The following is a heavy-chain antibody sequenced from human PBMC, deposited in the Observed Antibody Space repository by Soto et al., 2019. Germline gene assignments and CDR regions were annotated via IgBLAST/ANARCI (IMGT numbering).Heavy chain of an antibody. V-gene: IGHV4-61*08. J-gene: IGHJ4*02. CDR1: GGSITSGGYY. CDR3: ARSLAMITMTILGY. D-gene: IGHD4-17*01. Sequence: PSETLSLTCSVSGGSITSGGYYWSWIRQPPGKGLEWIGYIYDSGSTNYNPPLKSRVSISLDMSKNQFSLKLSSVTAADTAVYYCARSLAMITMTILGYWGQGTLVTVSS. CDR2: IYDSGST.